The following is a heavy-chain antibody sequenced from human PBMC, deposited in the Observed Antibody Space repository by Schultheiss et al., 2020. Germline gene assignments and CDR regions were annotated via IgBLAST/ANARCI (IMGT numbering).Heavy chain of an antibody. V-gene: IGHV3-64*04. CDR1: GFTFSSYA. CDR2: ISSNGGST. J-gene: IGHJ6*02. Sequence: GGSLRLSCSASGFTFSSYAMHWVRQAPGKGLEYVSAISSNGGSTYYADSVKGRFTNSRDNSKNTLYLQMNSLRAEDTAVYYCARDRIRITYGMDVWGQGTTVTVSS. D-gene: IGHD3-16*01. CDR3: ARDRIRITYGMDV.